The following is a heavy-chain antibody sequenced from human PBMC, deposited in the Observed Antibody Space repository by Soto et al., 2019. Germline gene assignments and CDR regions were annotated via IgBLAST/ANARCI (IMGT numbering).Heavy chain of an antibody. V-gene: IGHV3-30*18. CDR1: GFTFSSYG. CDR3: AKDGDYAVDY. Sequence: QVQLVASGGGVVQPGRSLRLSCAASGFTFSSYGMHWVRQAPGKGLEWVAVISYDGSNKYYADSVKGRFTISRDNSKNTLYLQMNSLRAEDTAVYYCAKDGDYAVDYWGQGTLVTVSS. J-gene: IGHJ4*02. CDR2: ISYDGSNK. D-gene: IGHD4-17*01.